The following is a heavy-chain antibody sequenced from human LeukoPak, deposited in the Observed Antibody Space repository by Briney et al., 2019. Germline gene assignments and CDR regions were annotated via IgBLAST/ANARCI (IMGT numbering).Heavy chain of an antibody. V-gene: IGHV3-64*01. CDR1: GFTFSSYA. D-gene: IGHD3-16*02. CDR2: ISSNGGST. CDR3: ARGDTPGWGSYRYTGFFDY. J-gene: IGHJ4*02. Sequence: GGSLRLSCAASGFTFSSYAMHWVRQAPGKGLEYASAISSNGGSTYYANSVKGRFTISRDNSKNTLYLQMGSLRAEDMAVYYCARGDTPGWGSYRYTGFFDYWGQGTLVTVSS.